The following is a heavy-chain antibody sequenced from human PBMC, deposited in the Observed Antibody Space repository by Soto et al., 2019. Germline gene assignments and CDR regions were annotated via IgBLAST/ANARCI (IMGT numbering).Heavy chain of an antibody. CDR1: GDSGSSNSGA. V-gene: IGHV6-1*01. Sequence: SQTLSLTCAICGDSGSSNSGAWNWIRQSPSRGLEWLGRTCYRSKWYNAYAVSVKSRTTLNPDTSKNQFSLQLNSVAPEDTAVYYCARDPGTGRSGLSFDYWGQGTLVTVSS. D-gene: IGHD2-15*01. CDR3: ARDPGTGRSGLSFDY. CDR2: TCYRSKWYN. J-gene: IGHJ4*02.